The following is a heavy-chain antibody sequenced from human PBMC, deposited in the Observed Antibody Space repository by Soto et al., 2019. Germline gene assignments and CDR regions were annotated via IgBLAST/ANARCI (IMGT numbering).Heavy chain of an antibody. V-gene: IGHV1-8*01. CDR1: GYAFTSYD. CDR3: ATYDGLARSGSYSS. J-gene: IGHJ4*02. CDR2: MNPNSGNT. D-gene: IGHD3-10*01. Sequence: ASVKVSCKASGYAFTSYDINWVRQATGQGLEWMGWMNPNSGNTGYAQKFQGRVTMTRNTSISTAYMELSSLRSEDTAVYYCATYDGLARSGSYSSWGQGTLVTVSS.